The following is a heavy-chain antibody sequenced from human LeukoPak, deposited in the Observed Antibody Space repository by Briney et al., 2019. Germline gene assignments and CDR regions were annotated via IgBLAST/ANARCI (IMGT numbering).Heavy chain of an antibody. Sequence: GGSLRLSCAASGFTFDDYAMHWVRQAPGKGLEWVSGISWNSGSIGYADSVKGRFTISRDNAKNSLYLQMNSLRAEDTALYYCAKDNWMEAAGTFFDYWGQGTVVTVSS. CDR1: GFTFDDYA. CDR2: ISWNSGSI. CDR3: AKDNWMEAAGTFFDY. J-gene: IGHJ4*02. V-gene: IGHV3-9*01. D-gene: IGHD6-13*01.